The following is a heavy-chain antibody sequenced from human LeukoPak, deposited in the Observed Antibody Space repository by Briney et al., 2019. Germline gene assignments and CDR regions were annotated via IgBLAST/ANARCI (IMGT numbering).Heavy chain of an antibody. J-gene: IGHJ4*02. CDR2: ISYGGDNK. CDR3: ARDFEAHDLRPIGY. CDR1: GFTFSSYA. V-gene: IGHV3-30*01. D-gene: IGHD3-3*01. Sequence: PGRSLRLSCAASGFTFSSYAMHWVRQAPGKGLGWVAVISYGGDNKYYADSVKGRFTISRDNSKNTLYLQMNSLRAEDTAVYYCARDFEAHDLRPIGYWGQGTLVTVSS.